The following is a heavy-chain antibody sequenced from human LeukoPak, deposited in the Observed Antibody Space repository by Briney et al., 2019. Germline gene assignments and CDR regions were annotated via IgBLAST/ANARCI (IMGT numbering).Heavy chain of an antibody. Sequence: SETLSLTCTVSGGSISSGGYYWSWIRQHPGKGLEWIGYIYYSGSTYYNPSLKSRVTISVDTSKNQFSPKLSSVTAADTAVYYCARVPYPFRYREDNWFDPWGQGTLVTVSS. D-gene: IGHD3-16*02. V-gene: IGHV4-31*03. CDR2: IYYSGST. CDR3: ARVPYPFRYREDNWFDP. CDR1: GGSISSGGYY. J-gene: IGHJ5*02.